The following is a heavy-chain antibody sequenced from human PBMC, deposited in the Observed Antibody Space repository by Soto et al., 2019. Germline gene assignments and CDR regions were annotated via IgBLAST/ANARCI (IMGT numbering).Heavy chain of an antibody. CDR1: GYSISSYN. D-gene: IGHD3-10*01. CDR2: FRSGGGT. Sequence: PSETQSHTCTFSGYSISSYNLAWIRQPPGKGLEWIGYFRSGGGTSYNPSLKSRVAISADTSMKQFSLRLSSVTAADTAVYYCVRQGIGVLHGLVDVWGQGTTVTVSS. CDR3: VRQGIGVLHGLVDV. J-gene: IGHJ6*02. V-gene: IGHV4-59*08.